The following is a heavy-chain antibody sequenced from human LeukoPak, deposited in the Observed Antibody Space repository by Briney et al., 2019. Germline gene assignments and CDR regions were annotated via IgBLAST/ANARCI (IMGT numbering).Heavy chain of an antibody. CDR1: GFTFTSSA. Sequence: SVKVSCKASGFTFTSSAVQWVRQAPGQGLEWMGGIIPIFGTANYAQKFQGRVTITADESTSTAYMELSSLRSEDTAVYYCARALGQYYDSSARYFDYWGQGTLVTVSS. J-gene: IGHJ4*02. V-gene: IGHV1-69*13. D-gene: IGHD3-22*01. CDR2: IIPIFGTA. CDR3: ARALGQYYDSSARYFDY.